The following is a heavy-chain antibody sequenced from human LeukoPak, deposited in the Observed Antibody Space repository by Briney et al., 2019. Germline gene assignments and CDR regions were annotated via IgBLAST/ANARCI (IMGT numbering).Heavy chain of an antibody. CDR2: INPNSGGT. J-gene: IGHJ4*02. D-gene: IGHD3-10*01. CDR1: GYTFTGYY. Sequence: GASVKVSCKASGYTFTGYYMHWVRQAPGQGLEWMGWINPNSGGTNYAQKFQGRVTMTRDTSISTAYMELSRLRSDDTAVYYCARDPDSSTNSPYGSGSYYPKEWGQGTLVTVSS. V-gene: IGHV1-2*02. CDR3: ARDPDSSTNSPYGSGSYYPKE.